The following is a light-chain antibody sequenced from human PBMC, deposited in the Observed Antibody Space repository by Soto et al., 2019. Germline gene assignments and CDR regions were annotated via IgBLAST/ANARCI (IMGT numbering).Light chain of an antibody. CDR1: QRISNN. J-gene: IGKJ4*01. CDR2: GAS. CDR3: QQYNNWPLT. Sequence: EIVMTQSPATLSVSPGERATLSCRASQRISNNFAWYQQKPGQAPRLLIYGASTRATDIPARFSGSGSGTEFTLTISSLQSEDFAVYYCQQYNNWPLTFGGGTKVGIK. V-gene: IGKV3-15*01.